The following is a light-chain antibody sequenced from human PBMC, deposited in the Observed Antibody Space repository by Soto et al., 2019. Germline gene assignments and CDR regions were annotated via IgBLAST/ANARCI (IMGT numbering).Light chain of an antibody. CDR1: QSISDT. J-gene: IGKJ1*01. CDR2: GAS. CDR3: QQYDNWPWT. Sequence: EIVMTQSPATLSVSPGGRATLSCRASQSISDTLAWYQQKPGQAPRLLIHGASTRATGFPARFSGSGSGTDFTLTISSLQSEDSAVYYCQQYDNWPWTLGQGTKVDIK. V-gene: IGKV3-15*01.